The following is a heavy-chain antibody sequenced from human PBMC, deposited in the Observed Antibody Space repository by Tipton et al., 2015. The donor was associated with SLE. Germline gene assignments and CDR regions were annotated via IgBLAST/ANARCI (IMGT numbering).Heavy chain of an antibody. D-gene: IGHD3-22*01. Sequence: QVQLVQSGAEVKKPGASVKVSCKASGYTFTTYGVSWVRQAPGQGLEWMGWTSTFNGKTNYSQNFQGRVTMTIDTSTSTAYMELRSLRSDDTAVYYCAREHFYESSGYYLGFYYFDYWGQGTLVTVSS. V-gene: IGHV1-18*01. J-gene: IGHJ4*02. CDR3: AREHFYESSGYYLGFYYFDY. CDR1: GYTFTTYG. CDR2: TSTFNGKT.